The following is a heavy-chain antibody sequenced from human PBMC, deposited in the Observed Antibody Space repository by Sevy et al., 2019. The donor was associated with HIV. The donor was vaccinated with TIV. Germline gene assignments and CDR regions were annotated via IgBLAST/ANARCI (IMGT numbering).Heavy chain of an antibody. D-gene: IGHD3-10*02. CDR3: AGEGTLITMLL. J-gene: IGHJ4*02. Sequence: ASVKVSCKASGYTFNNFGISWVRQAPGQGLEWMGWINPHNGNTKYAQKLQDRVTMTTDTSTSTAYMELRSLRSDDTAVYYYAGEGTLITMLLWGQGTLVTVSS. CDR2: INPHNGNT. CDR1: GYTFNNFG. V-gene: IGHV1-18*01.